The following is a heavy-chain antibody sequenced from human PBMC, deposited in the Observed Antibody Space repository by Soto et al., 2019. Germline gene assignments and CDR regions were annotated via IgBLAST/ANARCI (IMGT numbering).Heavy chain of an antibody. CDR2: TYYRSKWYS. D-gene: IGHD6-19*01. J-gene: IGHJ4*02. CDR3: ARGSYYSGWV. Sequence: QPLSLPYAISGDSVSSTSAACSLIRHSPSRGLEWLGRTYYRSKWYSDYAVSVKSRITINPDTSKNQFSLQLNSVTPEDTAVYYCARGSYYSGWVWGQGTLVTVSS. CDR1: GDSVSSTSAA. V-gene: IGHV6-1*01.